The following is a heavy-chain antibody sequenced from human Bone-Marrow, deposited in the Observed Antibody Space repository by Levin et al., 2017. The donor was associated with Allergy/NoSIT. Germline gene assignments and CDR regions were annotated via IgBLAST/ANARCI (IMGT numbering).Heavy chain of an antibody. Sequence: SGESLKISCAASGFTFSSYAMHWVRQAPGKGLEWVAVISYDGSNKYYADSVKGRFTISRDNSKNTLYLQMNSLRAEDTAVYYCASTRSSGYSVYYYGMDVWGQGTTVTVSS. V-gene: IGHV3-30-3*01. D-gene: IGHD3-22*01. CDR2: ISYDGSNK. CDR3: ASTRSSGYSVYYYGMDV. J-gene: IGHJ6*02. CDR1: GFTFSSYA.